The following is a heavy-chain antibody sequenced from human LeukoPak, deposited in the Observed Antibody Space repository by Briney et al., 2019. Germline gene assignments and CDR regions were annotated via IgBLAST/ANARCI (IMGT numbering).Heavy chain of an antibody. CDR3: ARDDSMIVVVSFDY. V-gene: IGHV1-18*01. CDR2: ISAYNGNT. CDR1: GYTFTSYG. Sequence: ASVKVSCKASGYTFTSYGISWVRQAPGQGLEWMGWISAYNGNTNYAQKLQGRVTMTTDTSTSTAYMDLRSLRSDDTAVYYCARDDSMIVVVSFDYWGQGTLVTVSS. D-gene: IGHD3-22*01. J-gene: IGHJ4*02.